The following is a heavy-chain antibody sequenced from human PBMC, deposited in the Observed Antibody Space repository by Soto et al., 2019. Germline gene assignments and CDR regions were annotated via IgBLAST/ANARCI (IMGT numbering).Heavy chain of an antibody. CDR3: AKEFCDPNGCYGRWLDP. Sequence: VQLQESGPGLAKPSETLSLTCTVSGGSMSSYYWSWIRQPPGKGLEWIGNVFYSGSTIYNPSLKSSVIISVDTSKNQFSLKLSSVTAADTAVYYCAKEFCDPNGCYGRWLDPWGQGTLVTVSS. CDR2: VFYSGST. D-gene: IGHD2-15*01. V-gene: IGHV4-59*01. CDR1: GGSMSSYY. J-gene: IGHJ5*02.